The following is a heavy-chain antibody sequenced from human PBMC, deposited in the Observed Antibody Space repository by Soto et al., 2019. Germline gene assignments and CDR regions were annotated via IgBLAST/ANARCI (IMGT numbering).Heavy chain of an antibody. CDR3: ARGPNAVTTYYYFDY. V-gene: IGHV4-31*03. J-gene: IGHJ4*02. CDR1: GGSISSGGYY. D-gene: IGHD4-17*01. CDR2: IYYSGST. Sequence: SETLSLTCTVAGGSISSGGYYWSWIRQHPGKGLEWIGYIYYSGSTYYNPSLKSRVTISVDTSKNQFSLKLSSVTAADTAVYYCARGPNAVTTYYYFDYWGQGTLVTVSS.